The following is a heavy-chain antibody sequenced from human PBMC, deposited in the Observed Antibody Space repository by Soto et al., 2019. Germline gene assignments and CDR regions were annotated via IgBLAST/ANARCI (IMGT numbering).Heavy chain of an antibody. V-gene: IGHV4-39*01. CDR2: IYYSGST. D-gene: IGHD2-21*02. CDR3: ARHVVVTAYDAFDI. J-gene: IGHJ3*02. CDR1: GGSISSSSYY. Sequence: SETLSLTCTASGGSISSSSYYWGWIRQPPGKGLEWIGSIYYSGSTYYNPSLKSRVTISVDTSKNQFSLKLSSVTAADTAVYYCARHVVVTAYDAFDIWGQGTMVTVSS.